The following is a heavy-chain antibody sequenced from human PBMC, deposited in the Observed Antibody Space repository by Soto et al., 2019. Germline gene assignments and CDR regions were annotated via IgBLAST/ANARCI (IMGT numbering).Heavy chain of an antibody. CDR1: GGSISTYY. V-gene: IGHV4-59*08. Sequence: PSETLSLTCTVSGGSISTYYWSWIRQPPGKGLEWIGYIYYSGTTNYNPSLRSRVTLSVATSKDQFPLKLTSVTAADTAVYYCARRPVLIDPKHAFDIWGQGTMVTVS. J-gene: IGHJ3*02. CDR3: ARRPVLIDPKHAFDI. CDR2: IYYSGTT.